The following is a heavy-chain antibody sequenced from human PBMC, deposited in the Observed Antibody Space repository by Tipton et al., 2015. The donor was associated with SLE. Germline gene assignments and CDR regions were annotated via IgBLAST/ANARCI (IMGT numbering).Heavy chain of an antibody. J-gene: IGHJ4*02. V-gene: IGHV4-59*11. CDR1: GGSISSHY. CDR2: IYYSGST. Sequence: LSLTCTVSGGSISSHYWSWIRQPPGKGLEWIGYIYYSGSTNYNPSLKSRVTISVDTSKNQFSLKLSSVTAADPAVYYCARETTLVRGSFDYWGQGTLVTVSS. D-gene: IGHD1-1*01. CDR3: ARETTLVRGSFDY.